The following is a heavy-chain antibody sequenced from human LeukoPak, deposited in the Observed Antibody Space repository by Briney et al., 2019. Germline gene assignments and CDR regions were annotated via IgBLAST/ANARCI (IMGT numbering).Heavy chain of an antibody. V-gene: IGHV3-23*01. CDR3: AKNLYCGGGSCYPSALGMDV. D-gene: IGHD2-15*01. Sequence: GGSLRLSCAASGFTFSSYAVSWVRQAPGKGLEWVSSISGSGNRTYYVDSVKGRFTISRDNSKNTLFLQMNSLRAEDTAVYYCAKNLYCGGGSCYPSALGMDVWGQGTTVTVSS. J-gene: IGHJ6*02. CDR1: GFTFSSYA. CDR2: ISGSGNRT.